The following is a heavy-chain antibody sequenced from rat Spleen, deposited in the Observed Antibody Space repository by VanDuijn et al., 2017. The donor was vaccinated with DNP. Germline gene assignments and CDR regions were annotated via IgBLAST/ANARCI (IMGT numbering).Heavy chain of an antibody. V-gene: IGHV5-58*01. CDR3: AHYSGGPRTEDFDF. J-gene: IGHJ1*01. CDR1: GFTFSSYW. Sequence: EVQLVETGGGLVQPGRSLKLSCVASGFTFSSYWMYWIRQAPGKGLEWVASISTGGGNTYYRDSVKGRFTISRDNAKSTLYLQMDSLRSEDTATYYCAHYSGGPRTEDFDFWGPGTMVTVSS. D-gene: IGHD1-1*01. CDR2: ISTGGGNT.